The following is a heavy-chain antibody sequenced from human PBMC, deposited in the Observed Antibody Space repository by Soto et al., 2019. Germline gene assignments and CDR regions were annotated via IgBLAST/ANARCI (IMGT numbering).Heavy chain of an antibody. CDR1: GGSVSNSNYY. CDR3: VSQRTSVLTQAYFDY. D-gene: IGHD2-8*01. V-gene: IGHV4-39*01. CDR2: VYYRGRS. J-gene: IGHJ4*02. Sequence: SSETLSLTCTVSGGSVSNSNYYWGWIRQSPGKGLEWIGSVYYRGRSYSKSSVKSRVTISVDTSKNQFSLNLNSVTASDTAVYFCVSQRTSVLTQAYFDYWGPGALVTVSS.